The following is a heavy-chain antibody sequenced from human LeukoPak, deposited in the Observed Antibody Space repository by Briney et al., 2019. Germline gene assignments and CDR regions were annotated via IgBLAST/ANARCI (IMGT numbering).Heavy chain of an antibody. J-gene: IGHJ4*02. V-gene: IGHV3-53*01. CDR2: IYSGGST. CDR3: ASVASGSYYYPFDY. Sequence: GGSPRLSXAASGFTVSSNYMSWVRQAPGKGLEWVSVIYSGGSTYYADSVKGRFTISRDNSKNTLYLQMNSLRAEDTAVYYCASVASGSYYYPFDYWGQGTLVTVSS. CDR1: GFTVSSNY. D-gene: IGHD1-26*01.